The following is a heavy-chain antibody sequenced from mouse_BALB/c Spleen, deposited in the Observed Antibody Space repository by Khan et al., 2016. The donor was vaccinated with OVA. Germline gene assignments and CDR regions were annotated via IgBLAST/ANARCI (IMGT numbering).Heavy chain of an antibody. Sequence: QLEESGPGLLKPSQSLSLTCTVTGYSITSDYAWNWIRQFPGNKLEWIAYLRYSGSTTYNPSLRSRISITRDTSNNQFFLQLTSVTTEDTATYSCASERLLLRYPDYFDYWGQGTTVTVSS. CDR2: LRYSGST. CDR3: ASERLLLRYPDYFDY. CDR1: GYSITSDYA. J-gene: IGHJ2*01. V-gene: IGHV3-2*02. D-gene: IGHD1-1*01.